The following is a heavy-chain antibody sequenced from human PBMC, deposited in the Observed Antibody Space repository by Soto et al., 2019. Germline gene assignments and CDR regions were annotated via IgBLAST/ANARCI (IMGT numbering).Heavy chain of an antibody. Sequence: EVQVVESGGGLVQPGGSLRLSCEASGFSISDHYVDWVRQAPGKGLEWVGRTKDKTFRYTTEYAASVAGRFTISRDDSSNSLYVQMNCLKSEGTVLYCCGHTDAMTTSAFDFWGKGTMVSVSS. J-gene: IGHJ3*01. CDR2: TKDKTFRYTT. V-gene: IGHV3-72*01. CDR3: GHTDAMTTSAFDF. D-gene: IGHD4-17*01. CDR1: GFSISDHY.